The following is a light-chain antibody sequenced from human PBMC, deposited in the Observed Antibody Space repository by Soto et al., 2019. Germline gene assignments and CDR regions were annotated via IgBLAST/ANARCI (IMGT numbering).Light chain of an antibody. CDR3: QQYYNWPRT. Sequence: EIVLTQSPGTLSLSPGERATLSCRASENIYTNLSWYQHKPCQSPSLLFYGASTRATVLPARFSGTGSGTEFTLTINSLQAEDSAVYYCQQYYNWPRTFGQGTRLEIK. V-gene: IGKV3-15*01. CDR1: ENIYTN. J-gene: IGKJ5*01. CDR2: GAS.